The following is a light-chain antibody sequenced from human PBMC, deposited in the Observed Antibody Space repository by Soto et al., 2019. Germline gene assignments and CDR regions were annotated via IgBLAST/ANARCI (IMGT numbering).Light chain of an antibody. V-gene: IGKV3-15*01. Sequence: EIVFSQSPSTLSLSHGERATLSCGAIQSVSNNYLAWYQQKPGQAPRLLIYGASTTATGIPARFSGSGSGTEFTLTISSLQSEDFAVYYCLHYKDWPRWTFGQGTKVDI. CDR2: GAS. J-gene: IGKJ1*01. CDR3: LHYKDWPRWT. CDR1: QSVSNN.